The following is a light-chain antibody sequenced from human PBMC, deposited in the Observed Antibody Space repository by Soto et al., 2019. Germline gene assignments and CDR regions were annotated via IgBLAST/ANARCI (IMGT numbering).Light chain of an antibody. CDR3: QKRYSWLRV. J-gene: IGKJ1*01. CDR1: PSVSSS. V-gene: IGKV3-11*01. Sequence: FVVTQSPDTMSFSPEERATLACRAIPSVSSSVALYQHKPGQSHRLVIYSGYKRATGIPARFSGSGSGTDFTRDISGLEVDDFAIYYCQKRYSWLRVFGQGTKVEVK. CDR2: SGY.